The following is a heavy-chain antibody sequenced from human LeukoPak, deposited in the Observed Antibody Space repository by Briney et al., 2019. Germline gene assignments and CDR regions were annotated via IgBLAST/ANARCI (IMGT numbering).Heavy chain of an antibody. CDR3: ARVQWELQTDDAFDI. V-gene: IGHV3-7*01. CDR2: IKQDGSDK. D-gene: IGHD1-26*01. J-gene: IGHJ3*02. CDR1: GLTFSICW. Sequence: GGSLRLSCAASGLTFSICWMSWVRQAPGKGLEWVANIKQDGSDKYYVDSVKGRFTISRDNAKNSLYLQMNSLRAEDTAVYYCARVQWELQTDDAFDIWGQGTMVTVSS.